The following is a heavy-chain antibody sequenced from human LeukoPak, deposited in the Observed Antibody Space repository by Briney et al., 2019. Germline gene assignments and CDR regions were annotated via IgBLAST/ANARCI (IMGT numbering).Heavy chain of an antibody. CDR1: EFIFSGYG. Sequence: PGGSLRLSCAASEFIFSGYGMYWVRQAPGKGLEWVADVWNDGSKTYYADSVKGRFTISRDNSKNTLYLQMDSLKPEDTAVYYCARGVRTVDYWGQGTLVTVSS. J-gene: IGHJ4*02. CDR3: ARGVRTVDY. CDR2: VWNDGSKT. V-gene: IGHV3-33*01. D-gene: IGHD4-11*01.